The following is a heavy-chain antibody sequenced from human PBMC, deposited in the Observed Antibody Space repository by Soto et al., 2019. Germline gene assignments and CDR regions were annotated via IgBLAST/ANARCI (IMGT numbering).Heavy chain of an antibody. CDR3: ARRSTMGFDY. D-gene: IGHD3-10*01. Sequence: AGSLTLSSAASGFTFSSYSMNWVLHTPGKGLEWVSSISSSSSYIYYADSVKGRFTISRDNAKNSLYLQMNSLRAEDTAVYCCARRSTMGFDYWGQGTLVTVSS. J-gene: IGHJ4*02. V-gene: IGHV3-21*01. CDR2: ISSSSSYI. CDR1: GFTFSSYS.